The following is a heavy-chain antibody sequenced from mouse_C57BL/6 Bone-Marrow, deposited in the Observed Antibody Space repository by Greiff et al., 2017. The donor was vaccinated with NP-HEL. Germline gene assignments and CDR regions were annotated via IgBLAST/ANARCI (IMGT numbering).Heavy chain of an antibody. CDR3: ARHHYYGSSFPWFAY. J-gene: IGHJ3*01. CDR1: GFSLTSYG. D-gene: IGHD1-1*01. Sequence: VKLMESGPGLVQPSQSLSITCTVSGFSLTSYGVHWVRQSPGKGLEWLGVIWSGGSTDYNAAFISRLSISKDNSKSQVFFKMNSLQADDTAIYYCARHHYYGSSFPWFAYWGQGTLVTVSA. CDR2: IWSGGST. V-gene: IGHV2-2*01.